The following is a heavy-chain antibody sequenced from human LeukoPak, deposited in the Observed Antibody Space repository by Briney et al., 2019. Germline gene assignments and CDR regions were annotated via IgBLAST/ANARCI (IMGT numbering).Heavy chain of an antibody. CDR2: INSDGSST. V-gene: IGHV3-74*01. J-gene: IGHJ4*02. Sequence: SGGSLRLSCAASGFTFSSYWMHWVRQAPGKGLVWVSRINSDGSSTSYADSVKGRFTISRDNAKNTLYPQMNSLRAEDTAVYYCARGDYVWGSYQDWGQGTLVTVSS. CDR1: GFTFSSYW. CDR3: ARGDYVWGSYQD. D-gene: IGHD3-16*02.